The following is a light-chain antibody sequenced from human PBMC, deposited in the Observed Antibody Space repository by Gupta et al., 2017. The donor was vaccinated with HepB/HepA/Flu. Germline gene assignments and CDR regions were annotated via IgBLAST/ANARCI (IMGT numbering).Light chain of an antibody. V-gene: IGLV2-14*03. J-gene: IGLJ2*01. Sequence: QSALTQPASLSGSPGQSITISCTGTSSDIGHYNFVSWYQQYPGKAPTLLIYDVSSRPSGVSARFSGSKSANTASLTISGLQTEDEADYHCSSYTTNNTTVFGGGTQVTVL. CDR1: SSDIGHYNF. CDR3: SSYTTNNTTV. CDR2: DVS.